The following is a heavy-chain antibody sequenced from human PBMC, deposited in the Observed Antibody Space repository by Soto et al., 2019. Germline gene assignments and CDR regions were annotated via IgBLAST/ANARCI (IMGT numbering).Heavy chain of an antibody. J-gene: IGHJ4*02. V-gene: IGHV3-9*01. Sequence: VQLVESGGGLVQPGRSLRLSCAASGFTFDDYAMHWVRQAPGKGLEWVSGISWNSGSIGYADSVKGRFTISRDNAKNSLYLQMNSLRAEDTALYYCATPSGPSSTSCYDYWGQGTLVTVSS. CDR1: GFTFDDYA. CDR3: ATPSGPSSTSCYDY. CDR2: ISWNSGSI. D-gene: IGHD2-2*01.